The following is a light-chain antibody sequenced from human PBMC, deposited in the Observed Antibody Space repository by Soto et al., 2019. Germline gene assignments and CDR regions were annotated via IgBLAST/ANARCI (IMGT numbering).Light chain of an antibody. J-gene: IGKJ1*01. CDR3: HQYDSWT. Sequence: EVVMTQSPATLSVSPGERATLSCRASESVSRNLAWYQQKPGQAPRLLIYGASSRATGIPDRFSGSGSGTDFTLTISRLEPEDFAVYYCHQYDSWTFGQGTKVDIK. CDR1: ESVSRN. CDR2: GAS. V-gene: IGKV3D-15*01.